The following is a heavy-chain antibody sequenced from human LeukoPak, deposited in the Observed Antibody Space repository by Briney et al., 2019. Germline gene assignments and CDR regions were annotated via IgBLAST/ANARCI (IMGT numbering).Heavy chain of an antibody. CDR3: ATGGSLAAAGDY. V-gene: IGHV4-61*03. CDR2: IYNSEST. Sequence: KASETLSLTCTVSGGSVSSGHYYWSWIRQPPGKGLEWIGYIYNSESTNYNPSLKSRVTIPVDTSKNHFSLKLSSVTAADTAVYYCATGGSLAAAGDYWGQGTLVTVSS. J-gene: IGHJ4*02. CDR1: GGSVSSGHYY. D-gene: IGHD6-13*01.